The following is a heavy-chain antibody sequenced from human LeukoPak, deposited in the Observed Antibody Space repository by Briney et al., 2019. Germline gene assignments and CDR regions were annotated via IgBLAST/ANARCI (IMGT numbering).Heavy chain of an antibody. D-gene: IGHD1-14*01. Sequence: PGGSLRLSCVASGFTFSNYYMIWVRQGPGKGLEWVANIRQDASEKYYVDSVKGRFTISRDNAKNSMYLQMNSLRAEDTAVYYCARATGRDGMDVWGKGTTVTVSS. J-gene: IGHJ6*04. CDR1: GFTFSNYY. CDR2: IRQDASEK. CDR3: ARATGRDGMDV. V-gene: IGHV3-7*03.